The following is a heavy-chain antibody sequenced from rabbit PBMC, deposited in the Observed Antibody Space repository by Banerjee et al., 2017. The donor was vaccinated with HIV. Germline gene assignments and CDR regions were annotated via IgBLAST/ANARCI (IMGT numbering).Heavy chain of an antibody. V-gene: IGHV1S43*01. CDR1: GIDFRSSFW. CDR3: ARGLVAGVLDL. CDR2: IYPTYGAT. D-gene: IGHD3-3*01. Sequence: QEQLVEAGGGLVQPGGSLKLSCKAPGIDFRSSFWISWVRQTPGKGLEWIGCIYPTYGATDYASWVNGRFTISLDNAQNTVFLQMTSLTAADTATYFCARGLVAGVLDLWGQGTLVTVS. J-gene: IGHJ3*01.